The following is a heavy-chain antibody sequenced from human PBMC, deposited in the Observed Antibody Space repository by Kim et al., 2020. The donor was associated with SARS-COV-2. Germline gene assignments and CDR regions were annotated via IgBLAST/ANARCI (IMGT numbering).Heavy chain of an antibody. CDR1: GGSISSSSYY. Sequence: SETLSLTCTVSGGSISSSSYYWGWIRQPPGKGLEWIGSIYYSGSTYYNPSLKSRVTISVDTSKNQFSLKLSSVTAADTAVYYCARRPGGGDYRNWFDSWGQGTLVTVSS. D-gene: IGHD4-17*01. CDR3: ARRPGGGDYRNWFDS. J-gene: IGHJ5*01. CDR2: IYYSGST. V-gene: IGHV4-39*01.